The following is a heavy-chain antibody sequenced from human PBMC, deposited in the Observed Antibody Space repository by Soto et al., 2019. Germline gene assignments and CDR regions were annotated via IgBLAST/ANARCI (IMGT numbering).Heavy chain of an antibody. V-gene: IGHV1-8*01. J-gene: IGHJ5*02. CDR1: GYSFTNND. D-gene: IGHD3-16*01. CDR2: MNPGSGDT. CDR3: ARMATFGSLNWFDP. Sequence: ASVKVSCKASGYSFTNNDVSWVRQATGQGLEWMGWMNPGSGDTGYAQKFQGRVTMTRDISIATAYMELSSLRSDDTAIYYCARMATFGSLNWFDPWGQGTLVTVPQ.